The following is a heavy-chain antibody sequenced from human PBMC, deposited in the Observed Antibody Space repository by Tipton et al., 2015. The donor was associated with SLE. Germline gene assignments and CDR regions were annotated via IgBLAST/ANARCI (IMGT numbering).Heavy chain of an antibody. CDR1: GFTFSSYS. V-gene: IGHV3-30*03. D-gene: IGHD3-3*01. CDR3: ARDPSDFWSGYFFDY. CDR2: ISYDGSNK. Sequence: SLRLSCAASGFTFSSYSMNWVRQAPGKGLEWVAVISYDGSNKYYADSVKGRFTISRDNSKNTLYLQMNSLRAEDTAVYYCARDPSDFWSGYFFDYWGQGTLVTVSS. J-gene: IGHJ4*02.